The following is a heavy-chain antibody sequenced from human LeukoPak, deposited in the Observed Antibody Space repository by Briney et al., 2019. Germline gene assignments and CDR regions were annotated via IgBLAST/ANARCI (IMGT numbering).Heavy chain of an antibody. V-gene: IGHV3-48*04. J-gene: IGHJ4*02. D-gene: IGHD3-10*01. CDR2: ISSSSSTI. CDR1: GFTFSSYS. CDR3: AREPYGSGSYNFDY. Sequence: PGGSLRLSCAASGFTFSSYSLNWVRQAPGKGLEWVSYISSSSSTIYYADSVKGRFTISRDNAKNSLYLQMNSLRAEDTAVYYCAREPYGSGSYNFDYWGQGTLVTVSS.